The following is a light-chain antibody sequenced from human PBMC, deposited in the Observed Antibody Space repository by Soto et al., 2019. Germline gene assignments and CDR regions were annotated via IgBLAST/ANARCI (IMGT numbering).Light chain of an antibody. Sequence: QCVLTQPASVSGSPLQSITISCTGTSSDVGGYNYVSWYQQHLGKAPKLMIYDVSNRPSGVSNRFSGSKSGNTASLTISGLQAEDEADYYCSSYASSSPYVFGTGTKVTVL. CDR1: SSDVGGYNY. CDR2: DVS. V-gene: IGLV2-14*01. CDR3: SSYASSSPYV. J-gene: IGLJ1*01.